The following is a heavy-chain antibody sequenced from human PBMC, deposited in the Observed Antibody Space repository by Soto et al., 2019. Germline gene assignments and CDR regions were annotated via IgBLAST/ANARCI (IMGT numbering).Heavy chain of an antibody. D-gene: IGHD7-27*01. Sequence: ESLTLSWLADAFSSGLNWMGWIRQPPGEVRGWVANPKRDGSEKYFWEFVTGRLTMSRDNATHPFYRRMNYVLAEETSVYFRYRMGYWGKLIDLWGQGTSVTVSS. V-gene: IGHV3-7*01. J-gene: IGHJ4*02. CDR3: YRMGYWGKLIDL. CDR2: PKRDGSEK. CDR1: AFSSGLNW.